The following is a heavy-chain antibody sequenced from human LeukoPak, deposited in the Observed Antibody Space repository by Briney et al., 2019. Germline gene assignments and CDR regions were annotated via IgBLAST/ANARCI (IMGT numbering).Heavy chain of an antibody. CDR3: ARASHDYGDYSHFDY. V-gene: IGHV4-4*07. D-gene: IGHD4-17*01. J-gene: IGHJ4*02. Sequence: SETLSLTCTVSGGSISSNYWSWIRQPAGKGLEWIGRIYSSGSTTYNPSLKSRVTMSVDTSKNQFSLKLTSVIAADTAVYYCARASHDYGDYSHFDYWGQGTLVTVSS. CDR1: GGSISSNY. CDR2: IYSSGST.